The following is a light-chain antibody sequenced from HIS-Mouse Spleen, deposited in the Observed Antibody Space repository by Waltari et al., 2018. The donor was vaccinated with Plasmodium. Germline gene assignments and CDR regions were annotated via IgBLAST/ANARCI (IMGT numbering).Light chain of an antibody. CDR3: YSTDSSGNHRV. V-gene: IGLV3-10*01. Sequence: SYELTQPPSVSVSPGQTARITCSGDALPKNYAYWYQQKSGQAPVLVIYEDSKRPSGIPERFSGSSSGTMATLTISGAQVEHEADYYCYSTDSSGNHRVFGGGTKLTVL. CDR1: ALPKNY. CDR2: EDS. J-gene: IGLJ3*02.